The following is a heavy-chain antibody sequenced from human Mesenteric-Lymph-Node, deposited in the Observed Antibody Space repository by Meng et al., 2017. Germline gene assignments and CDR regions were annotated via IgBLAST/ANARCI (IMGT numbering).Heavy chain of an antibody. D-gene: IGHD3-3*01. CDR1: GYSFTTYG. J-gene: IGHJ4*02. CDR2: INTNTGNP. CDR3: ARDKANHDFWSGHYPNEY. Sequence: ASVKVSCKASGYSFTTYGVNWVRQAPGQGLEWMGWINTNTGNPTYGQGFTGRFVFSLDTSVSTAYLQISSLKAEDTAVYYCARDKANHDFWSGHYPNEYWGQGTLVTVSS. V-gene: IGHV7-4-1*02.